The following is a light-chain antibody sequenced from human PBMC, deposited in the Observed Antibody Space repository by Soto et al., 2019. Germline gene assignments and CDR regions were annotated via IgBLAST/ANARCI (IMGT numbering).Light chain of an antibody. CDR2: AAS. Sequence: IHSTQSPSALSGSVGVLLTITCRASQSISSYLNWYQQKPGKAPKLLIYAASSLQSGVPSRFSGSGSGTDFTLTISSLQPEDFATYNCQQSYSTPITFGQGTRLEIK. CDR1: QSISSY. CDR3: QQSYSTPIT. V-gene: IGKV1-39*01. J-gene: IGKJ5*01.